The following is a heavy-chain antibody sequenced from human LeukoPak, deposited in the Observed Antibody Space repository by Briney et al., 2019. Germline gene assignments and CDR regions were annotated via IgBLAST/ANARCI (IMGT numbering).Heavy chain of an antibody. CDR2: INPYSGGT. D-gene: IGHD3-16*01. J-gene: IGHJ5*02. V-gene: IGHV1-2*02. CDR3: ARADRLHGGPYLIGP. CDR1: GYSFTDYY. Sequence: VASAKVSCKKSGYSFTDYYVHCGRQSPGQGLEWRGWINPYSGGTSSAQKFQGRVTMTRDTSISTVYMQVSWLTSDDTAIYYCARADRLHGGPYLIGPWGQGTLVSVSS.